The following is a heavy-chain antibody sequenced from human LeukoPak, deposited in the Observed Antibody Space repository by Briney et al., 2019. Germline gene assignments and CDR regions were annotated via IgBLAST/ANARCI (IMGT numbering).Heavy chain of an antibody. V-gene: IGHV4-34*01. J-gene: IGHJ6*03. Sequence: SETLSLTCAVYGGSFSGYYWSWIRQPPGKGPEWIGEINHSGSTNYNPSLKSRVTISVDTSKNQLSLKLSSVTAADTAVYYCARGGSTSLLRGDYYYYMDVWGKGTTVTVSS. CDR2: INHSGST. CDR1: GGSFSGYY. CDR3: ARGGSTSLLRGDYYYYMDV. D-gene: IGHD2-2*01.